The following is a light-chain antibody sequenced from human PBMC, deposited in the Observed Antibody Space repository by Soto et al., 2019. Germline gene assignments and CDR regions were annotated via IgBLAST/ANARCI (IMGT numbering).Light chain of an antibody. J-gene: IGKJ5*01. CDR3: QQYNDWPPIT. CDR2: DAS. CDR1: QSVSSN. Sequence: EIMMTQSPATLSVSPGERVTLSCRASQSVSSNLAWYQQRPGQAPRLLIYDASTRATGIPARFSGSGSGTEFTLTISSLQTEDFALYYCQQYNDWPPITFGQGTRLEIK. V-gene: IGKV3-15*01.